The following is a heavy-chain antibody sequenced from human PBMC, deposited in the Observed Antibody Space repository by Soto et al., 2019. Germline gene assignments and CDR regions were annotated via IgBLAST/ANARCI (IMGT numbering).Heavy chain of an antibody. CDR2: ISAYNGNT. CDR1: GYTFTSYG. CDR3: AREAMPGVSGSHWFDP. D-gene: IGHD3-3*01. V-gene: IGHV1-18*01. J-gene: IGHJ5*02. Sequence: QVQLVQSGAEVKKPGASVKVSCKASGYTFTSYGISWVRQAPGQGLEWMGWISAYNGNTNYAQKLQGRVTMTTDTSASTAYRELRSLISDDTALYYCAREAMPGVSGSHWFDPWGQGTLVTVSS.